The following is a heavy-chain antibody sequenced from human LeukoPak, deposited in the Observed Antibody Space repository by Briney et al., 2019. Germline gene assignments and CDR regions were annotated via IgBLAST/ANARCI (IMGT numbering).Heavy chain of an antibody. Sequence: PGGSLRLSCAASGFTFSSYSMTWVRQAPGKGLEWVSSISSSSSYIYYADSVKGRFTISRDNAKNSLYLQMNCLRAEDTAVYYCARDIQYSSSSPFDYWGQGTLVTVSS. CDR2: ISSSSSYI. J-gene: IGHJ4*02. D-gene: IGHD6-6*01. CDR1: GFTFSSYS. V-gene: IGHV3-21*01. CDR3: ARDIQYSSSSPFDY.